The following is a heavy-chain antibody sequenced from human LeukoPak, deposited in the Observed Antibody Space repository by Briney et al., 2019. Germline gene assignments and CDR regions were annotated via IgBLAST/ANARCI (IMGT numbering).Heavy chain of an antibody. Sequence: GGSLRLSFAASGFTFSDYYMSWIRQAPGKGLEWVSYISSSGSTIYYADSVKGRFTISRDNAKNSLYLQMNSLRAEDTAVYYCARGTYYDYSNQIFDYWGQGTLVTVSS. D-gene: IGHD4-11*01. CDR2: ISSSGSTI. J-gene: IGHJ4*02. V-gene: IGHV3-11*04. CDR3: ARGTYYDYSNQIFDY. CDR1: GFTFSDYY.